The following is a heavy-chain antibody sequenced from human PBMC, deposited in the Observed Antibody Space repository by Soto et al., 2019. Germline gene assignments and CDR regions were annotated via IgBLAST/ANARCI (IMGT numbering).Heavy chain of an antibody. CDR1: GLPFSCYT. D-gene: IGHD3-22*01. CDR3: ARDRDSSGYHYDY. J-gene: IGHJ4*02. V-gene: IGHV3-30-3*01. Sequence: GGSLRLSCAASGLPFSCYTMHLVRQAPGKGLAWVALILYDGSSKYYADSVKGRFTISRDNSKNTLYLQMNSLRAEDTAVYYCARDRDSSGYHYDYWGQGNLVTVSS. CDR2: ILYDGSSK.